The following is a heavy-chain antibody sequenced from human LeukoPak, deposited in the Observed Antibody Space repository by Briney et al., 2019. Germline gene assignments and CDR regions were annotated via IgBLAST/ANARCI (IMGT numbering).Heavy chain of an antibody. CDR1: GFTFSSYG. CDR3: AKEGTL. V-gene: IGHV3-30*18. J-gene: IGHJ6*02. Sequence: LVESGGGVVQPGRSLRLSCAASGFTFSSYGMHWVRQAPGKGLEWVAVISYDGSNKYYADSVKGRFTISRDNSKNTLYLQMNSLRAEDTAVYYCAKEGTLWGQGTTVTVSS. CDR2: ISYDGSNK. D-gene: IGHD1-1*01.